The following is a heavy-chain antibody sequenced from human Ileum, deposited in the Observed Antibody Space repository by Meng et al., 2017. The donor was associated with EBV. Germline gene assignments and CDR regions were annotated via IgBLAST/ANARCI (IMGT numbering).Heavy chain of an antibody. CDR2: VVYSGTT. V-gene: IGHV4-39*01. Sequence: HLQLRESGPGLVKPSGTMSLTCTVSGGSISSSSYYWAWIRQPPGEGLEWIGSVVYSGTTYYTSSLKSRVSISVDTSKNQFSLKLSSVTAADTAVYYCARHHHSPTFDYWGQGTLVTVSS. CDR3: ARHHHSPTFDY. D-gene: IGHD1-14*01. J-gene: IGHJ4*02. CDR1: GGSISSSSYY.